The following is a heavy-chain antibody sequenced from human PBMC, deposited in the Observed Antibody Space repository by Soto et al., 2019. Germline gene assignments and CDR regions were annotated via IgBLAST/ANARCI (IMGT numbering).Heavy chain of an antibody. V-gene: IGHV1-2*04. CDR1: GYIFSAYY. CDR3: ARGETGVDDALDI. CDR2: INPDSGGT. Sequence: QVQLAQSGAEVKKPGASVKVSCKASGYIFSAYYLYWVRQAPGRGLEWVGWINPDSGGTNYAQKFLGWVTVPRVPSIRTAYMELNSLRSDDTAVYYCARGETGVDDALDIWGQGTMVTVSS. D-gene: IGHD7-27*01. J-gene: IGHJ3*02.